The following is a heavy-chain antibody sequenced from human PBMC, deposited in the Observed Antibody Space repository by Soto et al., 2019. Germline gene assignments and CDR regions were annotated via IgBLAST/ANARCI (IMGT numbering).Heavy chain of an antibody. CDR3: AKDPIAAAGNNWFDP. Sequence: GGSLRLSCAASGFTFSSYAMSWVRQAPGKELEWVSAISGSGGSTYYADSVKGRFTISRDNSKNTFYLQMNSLRAEDTAVYCCAKDPIAAAGNNWFDPWGQGTLVTVSS. CDR2: ISGSGGST. D-gene: IGHD6-13*01. J-gene: IGHJ5*02. V-gene: IGHV3-23*01. CDR1: GFTFSSYA.